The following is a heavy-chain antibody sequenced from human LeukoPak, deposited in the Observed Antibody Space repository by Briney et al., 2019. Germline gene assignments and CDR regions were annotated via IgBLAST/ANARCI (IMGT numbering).Heavy chain of an antibody. CDR2: INTDGSDT. J-gene: IGHJ4*02. Sequence: GGSLRLSCVVSGSTFSNYWMHWVRQAPGKGLAWVSRINTDGSDTSYVDSVRGRFTVSRDNAKNTLYLQMNSLRSEDTAVYYCARRGEDGFGYRYWGQGTLVTVSS. CDR1: GSTFSNYW. D-gene: IGHD5-12*01. V-gene: IGHV3-74*01. CDR3: ARRGEDGFGYRY.